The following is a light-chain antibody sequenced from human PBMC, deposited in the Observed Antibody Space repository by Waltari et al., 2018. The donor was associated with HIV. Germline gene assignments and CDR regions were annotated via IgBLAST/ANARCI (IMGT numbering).Light chain of an antibody. CDR3: SSYAPTNKFYVL. CDR1: SSDIVGYNY. V-gene: IGLV2-8*01. J-gene: IGLJ2*01. Sequence: QSALTQPPSASGSPGQSVTMSCTGTSSDIVGYNYVSWYQQHPGKAPKLIMTEVTKRPSGVPDRFSGSKSGNTASLTVSGLQAEDEAHYDCSSYAPTNKFYVLFGGGTTLTVL. CDR2: EVT.